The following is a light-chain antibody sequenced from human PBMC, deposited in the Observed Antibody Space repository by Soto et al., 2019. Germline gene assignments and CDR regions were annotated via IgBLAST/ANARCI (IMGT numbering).Light chain of an antibody. V-gene: IGLV2-14*01. J-gene: IGLJ1*01. Sequence: QSVLTQPASVSGSPGRSITISCTGTSSDVGGYNYVSWYQQHPGKAPKLMIYDVSSRPSGVSHRFSGSKSGNTASLTISGLHAEDEADYYCSSFTRSSTQVFGTGTKVTVL. CDR3: SSFTRSSTQV. CDR2: DVS. CDR1: SSDVGGYNY.